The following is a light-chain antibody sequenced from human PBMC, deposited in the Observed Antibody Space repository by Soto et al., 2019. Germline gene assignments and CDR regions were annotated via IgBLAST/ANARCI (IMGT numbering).Light chain of an antibody. J-gene: IGKJ5*01. Sequence: ELVMKQSPATLFVSPGDTAILSCRAGQGVTTNFAWYQQKSGQSPRLLIYDVSHRATGVPDRFSGTGSETDLTLTISGLQSEDSAVYFCQKYNNWPFSCGQGTRLEIK. CDR3: QKYNNWPFS. V-gene: IGKV3-15*01. CDR2: DVS. CDR1: QGVTTN.